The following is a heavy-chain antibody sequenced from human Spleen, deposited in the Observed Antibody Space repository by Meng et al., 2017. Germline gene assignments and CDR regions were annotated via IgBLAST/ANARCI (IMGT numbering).Heavy chain of an antibody. CDR2: ISSSGSTI. D-gene: IGHD2-15*01. Sequence: GESLKISCVASGGTFRNFWMTWVRQAPGKGLEWVSYISSSGSTIYHADSVKGRFTISRDNAKNSLYLQMNSLRAEDTAVYYCARLYCSGGSCYRRYYYYGMDVWGQGTTVTVSS. CDR3: ARLYCSGGSCYRRYYYYGMDV. J-gene: IGHJ6*02. CDR1: GGTFRNFW. V-gene: IGHV3-48*04.